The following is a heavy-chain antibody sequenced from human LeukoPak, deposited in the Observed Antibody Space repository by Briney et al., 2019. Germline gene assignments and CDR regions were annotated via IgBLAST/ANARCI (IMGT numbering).Heavy chain of an antibody. CDR2: IIPIFGTA. CDR1: GGTFSSYV. CDR3: ARALLRYCSSTSCYWFDP. J-gene: IGHJ5*02. D-gene: IGHD2-2*01. Sequence: ASVKVSCTASGGTFSSYVINWVRQAPGQGLEWMGGIIPIFGTANYAQKFQGRVTITADESTGTAYMELSSLRSEDTAMYYCARALLRYCSSTSCYWFDPWGQGTLVTVSS. V-gene: IGHV1-69*13.